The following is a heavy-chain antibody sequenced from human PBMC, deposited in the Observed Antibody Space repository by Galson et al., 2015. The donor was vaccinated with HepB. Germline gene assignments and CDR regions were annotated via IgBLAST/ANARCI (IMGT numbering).Heavy chain of an antibody. CDR1: GFTFSSYA. CDR2: ISGSGGST. V-gene: IGHV3-23*01. CDR3: AKDLPGDCGGDCYESLEDAFDI. Sequence: SLRLSCAASGFTFSSYAMSWVRQAPGKGLEWVSAISGSGGSTYYADSVKGRFTISRDNSKNTLYLQMNSLRAEDTAVYYCAKDLPGDCGGDCYESLEDAFDIWGQGTMVTVSS. D-gene: IGHD2-21*02. J-gene: IGHJ3*02.